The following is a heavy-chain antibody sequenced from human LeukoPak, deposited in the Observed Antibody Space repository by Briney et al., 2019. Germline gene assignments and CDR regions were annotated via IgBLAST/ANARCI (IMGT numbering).Heavy chain of an antibody. Sequence: PGGSLRLSCAASGFTFSSYGMSWVRQAPGKGLEWVAFIRYDGSNKYYADSVKGRFTISRDNSKNTLYLQMNNLRAEDSAVYYCAKDLSGYGPYWYFDLWGRGTLVTVSS. V-gene: IGHV3-30*02. CDR1: GFTFSSYG. CDR3: AKDLSGYGPYWYFDL. J-gene: IGHJ2*01. CDR2: IRYDGSNK. D-gene: IGHD6-25*01.